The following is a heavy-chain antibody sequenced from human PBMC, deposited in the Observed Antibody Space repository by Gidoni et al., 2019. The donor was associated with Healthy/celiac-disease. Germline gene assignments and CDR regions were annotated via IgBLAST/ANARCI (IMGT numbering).Heavy chain of an antibody. V-gene: IGHV3-53*01. CDR1: GFTVSSNY. Sequence: EVQLVESGGGLIQPGGSLTISSATSGFTVSSNYIGWVRQAPGKGLEWVSVIYSGGSTYYADSVKGRFTISRDNSKNTLYLQMNSLRAEDTAVYYCARESIATGFDYWGQGTLVTVSS. J-gene: IGHJ4*02. CDR3: ARESIATGFDY. D-gene: IGHD6-6*01. CDR2: IYSGGST.